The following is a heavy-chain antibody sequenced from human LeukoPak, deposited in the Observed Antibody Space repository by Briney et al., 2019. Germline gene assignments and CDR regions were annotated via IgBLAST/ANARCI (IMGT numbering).Heavy chain of an antibody. CDR1: GFTFSSYA. CDR2: ISYDGSNK. CDR3: ARVRWLVLDY. D-gene: IGHD6-19*01. J-gene: IGHJ4*02. Sequence: PGGSLRLSCAASGFTFSSYAMHWVRQAPGKGLEWVAVISYDGSNKYYADSVKGRFTISRDNSKNTLYLQMNSLRAEDAAVYYCARVRWLVLDYWGQRTLVTVSS. V-gene: IGHV3-30-3*01.